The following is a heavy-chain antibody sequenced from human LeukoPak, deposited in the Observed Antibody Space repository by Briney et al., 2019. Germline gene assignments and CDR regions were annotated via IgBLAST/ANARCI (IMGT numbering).Heavy chain of an antibody. CDR1: GGSISSYH. CDR3: AGEYGSGSYYQT. CDR2: IYYSGST. Sequence: SETLSLTCTVSGGSISSYHWSWIRQPPGKGLEWIGYIYYSGSTNYTPSLKSRVTISVDTSKNQFSLKLSSVTAADTAVYYCAGEYGSGSYYQTWGQGTLVTVSS. V-gene: IGHV4-59*01. J-gene: IGHJ4*02. D-gene: IGHD3-10*01.